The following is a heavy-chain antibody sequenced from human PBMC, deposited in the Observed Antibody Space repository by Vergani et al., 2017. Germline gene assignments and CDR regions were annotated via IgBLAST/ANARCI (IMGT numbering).Heavy chain of an antibody. D-gene: IGHD3-10*01. V-gene: IGHV1-69*06. CDR2: IIPIFGTA. CDR1: GGTFSSYA. Sequence: QVQLVQSGAEVKKPGSSVKVSCKASGGTFSSYAISWVRQAPGPGLAWMGGIIPIFGTANYAQKFQGRVTITADKSTSTAYMELSSLRYEETAVYYCARPDTRYYGSGSYPGDYYGMDVWGQGTTVTVSS. J-gene: IGHJ6*02. CDR3: ARPDTRYYGSGSYPGDYYGMDV.